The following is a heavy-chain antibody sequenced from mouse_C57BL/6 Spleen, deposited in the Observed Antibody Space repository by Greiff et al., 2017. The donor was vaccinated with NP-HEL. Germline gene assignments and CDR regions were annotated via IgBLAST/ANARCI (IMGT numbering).Heavy chain of an antibody. CDR3: ARGEDFITTVVENAMDY. CDR1: GYTFTSYW. CDR2: IYPGSGST. V-gene: IGHV1-55*01. D-gene: IGHD1-1*01. J-gene: IGHJ4*01. Sequence: VQLQQPGAELVKPGASVKMSCKASGYTFTSYWITWVKQRPGQGLEWIGDIYPGSGSTNYNEKFKSKATLTVDTSSSTAYMQLSSLTSEDSAVYYCARGEDFITTVVENAMDYWGQGTSVTVSS.